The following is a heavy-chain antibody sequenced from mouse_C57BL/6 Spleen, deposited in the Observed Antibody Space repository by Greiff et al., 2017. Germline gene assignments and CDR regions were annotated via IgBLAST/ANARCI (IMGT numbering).Heavy chain of an antibody. CDR1: GYTFTSYA. D-gene: IGHD1-3*01. Sequence: QVQLKQSGPELVKPGASVKLSCKASGYTFTSYAINWVKQRPGQGLEWIGWIYPRDGSTKYNETFKGKATLSVDTSSRTAYMELHSLTSDDSAVYFCARSRTRAMDYWGQGTSVTVSS. J-gene: IGHJ4*01. V-gene: IGHV1-85*01. CDR3: ARSRTRAMDY. CDR2: IYPRDGST.